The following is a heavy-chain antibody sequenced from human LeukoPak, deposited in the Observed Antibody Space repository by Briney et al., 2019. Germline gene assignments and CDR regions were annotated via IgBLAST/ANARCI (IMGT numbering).Heavy chain of an antibody. J-gene: IGHJ4*02. CDR3: ARGRTTYSGYEGPYYFDY. Sequence: GGSLRLSCAASGFTFSSYSMNWVRQAPGKGLEWVSAISGSGSGTYYADTVKGRFTISRDNSKNTLYLQMNSLRAEDTAVYYCARGRTTYSGYEGPYYFDYWGQGTLVTVSS. D-gene: IGHD5-12*01. V-gene: IGHV3-23*01. CDR1: GFTFSSYS. CDR2: ISGSGSGT.